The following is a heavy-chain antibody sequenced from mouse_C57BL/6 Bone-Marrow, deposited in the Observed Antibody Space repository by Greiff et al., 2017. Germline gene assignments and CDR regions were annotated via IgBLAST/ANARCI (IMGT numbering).Heavy chain of an antibody. J-gene: IGHJ4*01. CDR3: ARWGYAMDY. CDR2: ILPGSGST. Sequence: QVQLQQSGAELMKPGASVKLSCKATGYTFTGYWIEWVKQRPGHGLEWIGEILPGSGSTNHNEKFKGKATFTADTSSNTAYMQLSSLTTEDSAIYYCARWGYAMDYWGQGTSVTVSS. CDR1: GYTFTGYW. V-gene: IGHV1-9*01.